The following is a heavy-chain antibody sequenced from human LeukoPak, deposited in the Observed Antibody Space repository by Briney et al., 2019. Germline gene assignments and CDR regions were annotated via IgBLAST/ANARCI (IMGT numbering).Heavy chain of an antibody. V-gene: IGHV4-59*01. J-gene: IGHJ4*02. CDR1: GGSLSSYY. D-gene: IGHD6-19*01. CDR3: ARGTGTAVY. Sequence: SETLSLTCTVSGGSLSSYYWSWIRQPPGKGLEWIGYVYYSGSTNYNPSLKSRVTISVDTSKNQFSLKLSSVTAADTAVYYCARGTGTAVYWGQGTLVTVSS. CDR2: VYYSGST.